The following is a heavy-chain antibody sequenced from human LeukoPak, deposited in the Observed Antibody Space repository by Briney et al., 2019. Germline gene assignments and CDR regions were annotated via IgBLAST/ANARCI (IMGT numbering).Heavy chain of an antibody. CDR2: FIPILGTT. V-gene: IGHV1-69*05. CDR3: ARGPANYYDSSGEKDYYYYYMDV. J-gene: IGHJ6*03. D-gene: IGHD3-22*01. CDR1: GTTFSRSA. Sequence: SVTVSCKASGTTFSRSAISWVRQAPGQGLEWMGGFIPILGTTNYAQKFQDRVSITTDESTSTAYMELSSLRSEDTAVYYCARGPANYYDSSGEKDYYYYYMDVWGKGTTVTVSS.